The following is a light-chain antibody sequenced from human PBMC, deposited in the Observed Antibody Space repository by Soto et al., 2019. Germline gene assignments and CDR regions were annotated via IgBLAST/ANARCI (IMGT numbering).Light chain of an antibody. Sequence: DIQVTQSPSSLSASLGDRVTITCRANQDIGVYLAWVQQQPGKVPKLLIYAASALQSGVPSRFSGSGSGTDFTLTISSLQTEDIATYYCQKYNSAPLTFGGGTKVEI. CDR1: QDIGVY. V-gene: IGKV1-27*01. CDR2: AAS. CDR3: QKYNSAPLT. J-gene: IGKJ4*01.